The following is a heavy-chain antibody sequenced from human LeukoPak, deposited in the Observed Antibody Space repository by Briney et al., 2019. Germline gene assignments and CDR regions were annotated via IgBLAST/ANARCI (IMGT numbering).Heavy chain of an antibody. J-gene: IGHJ6*02. V-gene: IGHV3-23*01. CDR1: GFTFGTYA. D-gene: IGHD2-8*02. CDR2: IGASGGST. Sequence: PGGSLRLSCIASGFTFGTYAMSWVRQAPGTGLEWVSAIGASGGSTYYADSVKGRFTISRDNSKNTLYLQMNSLRAEDTAVYYCARGRWGTGYYYYGMDVWGQGTTVTVSS. CDR3: ARGRWGTGYYYYGMDV.